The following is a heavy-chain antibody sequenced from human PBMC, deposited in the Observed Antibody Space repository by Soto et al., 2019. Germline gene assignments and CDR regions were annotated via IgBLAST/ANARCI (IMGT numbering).Heavy chain of an antibody. CDR3: ARGRTVRNYADDSSDYFYFFDY. V-gene: IGHV4-59*01. D-gene: IGHD3-22*01. CDR1: GDSISTFY. J-gene: IGHJ4*02. Sequence: SETLSLTCIVSGDSISTFYWGWMRQSPGKELEWIGYVYYTGSTNYNPSLKSRVTISVDRSKNQFSLKLTSANAADTAVYYCARGRTVRNYADDSSDYFYFFDYWGQGTQVTVSS. CDR2: VYYTGST.